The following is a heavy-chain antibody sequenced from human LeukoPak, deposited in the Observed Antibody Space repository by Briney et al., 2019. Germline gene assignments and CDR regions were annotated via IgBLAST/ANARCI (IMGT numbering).Heavy chain of an antibody. CDR2: MNQRGSM. CDR1: GASFTGYY. V-gene: IGHV4-34*01. Sequence: SETLSLTCDVYGASFTGYYWSWIRQSPGKGLEWIGEMNQRGSMNYNPSLKSRVTISVDTSKNQFSLKLSSVTAADTAVYYCARGGLPAAAIPGPYNWFDPWGQGTLVTVSS. D-gene: IGHD2-2*01. J-gene: IGHJ5*02. CDR3: ARGGLPAAAIPGPYNWFDP.